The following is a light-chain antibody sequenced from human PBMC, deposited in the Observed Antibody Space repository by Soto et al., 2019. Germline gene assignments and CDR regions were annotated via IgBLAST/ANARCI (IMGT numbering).Light chain of an antibody. CDR2: KGT. CDR3: CSFAGTFV. J-gene: IGLJ1*01. V-gene: IGLV2-23*01. Sequence: VLAQPASVSGSPGQSITISCTGTSSDVGAYNSVSWYQQHPHRAPQVIIYKGTQRPSGVSNRFSGSTSGNAASLTISALQTDDEADYFCCSFAGTFVFGTGTKVTVL. CDR1: SSDVGAYNS.